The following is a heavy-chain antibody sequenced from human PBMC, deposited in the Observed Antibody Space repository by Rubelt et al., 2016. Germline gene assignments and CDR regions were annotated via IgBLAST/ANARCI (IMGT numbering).Heavy chain of an antibody. CDR2: IKSKTDGGTT. Sequence: SLRLFCAASGFTFSNAWMSWVRQAPGKGLEWVGRIKSKTDGGTTDYAAPVKGRFTISRDDSKNTLYLQMNSLKTEDTAVYSCTTDRYYYDSSGFPWFDPWGQVTLVTVSS. CDR3: TTDRYYYDSSGFPWFDP. D-gene: IGHD3-22*01. CDR1: GFTFSNAW. V-gene: IGHV3-15*01. J-gene: IGHJ5*02.